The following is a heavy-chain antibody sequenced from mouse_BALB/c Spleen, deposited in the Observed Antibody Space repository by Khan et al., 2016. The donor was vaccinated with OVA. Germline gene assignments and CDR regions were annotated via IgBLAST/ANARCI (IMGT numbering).Heavy chain of an antibody. J-gene: IGHJ2*01. V-gene: IGHV1S81*02. CDR3: ARIKKIVATYFDY. CDR2: TNPTNGRT. CDR1: GYTFTSYW. D-gene: IGHD1-1*01. Sequence: QVQLQQSGAELVKAGASVKMSCKASGYTFTSYWMHWVKQRLGQGLEWFAETNPTNGRTYYNEKFKSKATLTVDKSSSTAYMLLSGLTVEDSAVYYCARIKKIVATYFDYWGQGTTLTVSS.